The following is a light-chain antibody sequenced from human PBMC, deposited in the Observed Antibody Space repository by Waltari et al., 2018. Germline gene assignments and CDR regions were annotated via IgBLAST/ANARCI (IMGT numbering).Light chain of an antibody. Sequence: ESVMTHSPLSLPVSPGEPTSISCTYSQSLLQSNGYNYLDWYLQKPGQSPQLLIYLGSNRASGVPDRCSGSGAGTDFIMKISRVEAEDVGVYYCMQGLQTLYTFGQGTKLEIK. CDR3: MQGLQTLYT. J-gene: IGKJ2*01. CDR2: LGS. V-gene: IGKV2-28*01. CDR1: QSLLQSNGYNY.